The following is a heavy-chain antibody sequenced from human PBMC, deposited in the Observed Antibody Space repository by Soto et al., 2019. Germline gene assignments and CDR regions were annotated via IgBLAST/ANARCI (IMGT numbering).Heavy chain of an antibody. V-gene: IGHV3-20*04. Sequence: EVQLVESGGGVVRPGGSLRLSCAASGFTFDDYGMSWVRQAPGKGLEWVSGINWNGGSTGYADSVKGRSTISRDNAKTPLYLKMNSLRAEDTALYSCARLYSSAWHGPGRYWGQGTLVTVSS. CDR1: GFTFDDYG. D-gene: IGHD6-19*01. CDR3: ARLYSSAWHGPGRY. J-gene: IGHJ4*02. CDR2: INWNGGST.